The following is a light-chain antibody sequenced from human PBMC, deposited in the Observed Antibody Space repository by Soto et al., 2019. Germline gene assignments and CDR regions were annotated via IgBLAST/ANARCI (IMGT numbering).Light chain of an antibody. J-gene: IGKJ1*01. V-gene: IGKV1-5*01. CDR2: DAS. CDR3: QQYNTYSA. CDR1: QSVSNW. Sequence: DIQMTQSPSTMSASVVDRVTITCRASQSVSNWLAWYQRKRGKAPELLIYDASSLKSGVPSRFSGSGSGTEFTLTISSLQPDDFATYYCQQYNTYSAFGQGTKVDI.